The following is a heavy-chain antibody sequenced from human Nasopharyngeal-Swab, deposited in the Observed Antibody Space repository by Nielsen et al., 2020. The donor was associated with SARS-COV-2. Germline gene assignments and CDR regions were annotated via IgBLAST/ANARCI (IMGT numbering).Heavy chain of an antibody. CDR1: GASISSGGYY. D-gene: IGHD6-13*01. CDR3: ARDQKYSSSWYSDY. CDR2: IYFSGST. Sequence: SETLSLTCTVSGASISSGGYYWSWIRQRPGKGLEWIGYIYFSGSTFYNPSLQSRITISVDTAKSQFSLKLISVTAADAAVYYCARDQKYSSSWYSDYWGPGTLVTVSS. J-gene: IGHJ4*02. V-gene: IGHV4-31*03.